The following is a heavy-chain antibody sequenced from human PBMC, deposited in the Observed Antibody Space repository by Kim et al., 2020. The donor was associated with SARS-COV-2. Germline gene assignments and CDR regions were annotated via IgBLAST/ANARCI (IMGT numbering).Heavy chain of an antibody. D-gene: IGHD1-26*01. CDR1: GFTFSSYG. J-gene: IGHJ4*02. CDR3: ARGGELPYFDY. V-gene: IGHV3-33*01. Sequence: GGSLRLSCAASGFTFSSYGMHWVRQAPGKGLEWVAVIWYDGSNKYYADSVKGRFAISRDNSKNTLYLQMNSLRAVDTAVYYCARGGELPYFDYWGQGTLVTVSS. CDR2: IWYDGSNK.